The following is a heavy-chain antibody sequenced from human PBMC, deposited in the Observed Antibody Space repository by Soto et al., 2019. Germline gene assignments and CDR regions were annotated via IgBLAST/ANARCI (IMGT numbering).Heavy chain of an antibody. V-gene: IGHV3-23*01. CDR2: ITSSGATT. D-gene: IGHD2-21*02. Sequence: GGSLRLSFAASEFDFSNYAMAWVRQAPGKGLEWVSNITSSGATTYYADSVKGRFTISRDNSKNTVYLHMSALRVEDTAIFFCAKDRASGIGSCYYXWGQGTLVTVSX. J-gene: IGHJ4*02. CDR3: AKDRASGIGSCYYX. CDR1: EFDFSNYA.